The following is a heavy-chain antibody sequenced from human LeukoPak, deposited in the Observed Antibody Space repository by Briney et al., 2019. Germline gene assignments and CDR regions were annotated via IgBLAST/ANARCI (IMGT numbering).Heavy chain of an antibody. CDR2: INHSGST. CDR3: ASLSYDFWDYYYYMDV. V-gene: IGHV4-34*01. D-gene: IGHD3-3*01. CDR1: GGSFSGYY. Sequence: SETLSLTCAVYGGSFSGYYWSWIRQPPGKWLEWIGEINHSGSTNYNPSLKSRVTISVDTSKNQFSLKLSSVTAADTAVYYCASLSYDFWDYYYYMDVWGKGTTVTVSS. J-gene: IGHJ6*03.